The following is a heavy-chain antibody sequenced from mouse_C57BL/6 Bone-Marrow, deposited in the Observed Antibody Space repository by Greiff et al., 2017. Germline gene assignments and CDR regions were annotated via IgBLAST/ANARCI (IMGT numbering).Heavy chain of an antibody. D-gene: IGHD1-1*01. CDR3: ARSLLLRSVAGCAY. Sequence: VQLQQPGAELVKPGASVKLSCKASGYNFTSYWMHWVKQRPGQGLEWIGMIHPNSGSTNYNEKFKSKATLTVDKSSSTAYMQLSSLTSEDSAVYYCARSLLLRSVAGCAYWGQGTLVTVSA. J-gene: IGHJ3*01. CDR2: IHPNSGST. CDR1: GYNFTSYW. V-gene: IGHV1-64*01.